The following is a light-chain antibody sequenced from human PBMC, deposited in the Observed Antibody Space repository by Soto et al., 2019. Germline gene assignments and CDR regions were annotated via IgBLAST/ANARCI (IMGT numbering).Light chain of an antibody. J-gene: IGLJ1*01. Sequence: QSVLTQPASVSGSPGQSITISCTGTSSDVGAYKYVSWYQQHPGKAPKVMSYEVSNRPSGVSNRFSGSKSGNTASLTISGLQAEDEADYFCSSYSSSSTIFVFGAGTKVTVL. CDR1: SSDVGAYKY. CDR3: SSYSSSSTIFV. CDR2: EVS. V-gene: IGLV2-14*01.